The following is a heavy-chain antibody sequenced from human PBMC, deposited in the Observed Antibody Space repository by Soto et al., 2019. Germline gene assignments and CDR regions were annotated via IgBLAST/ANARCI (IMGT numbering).Heavy chain of an antibody. V-gene: IGHV1-3*01. CDR1: GYTFTSYA. CDR3: ARDQAGSGWLNYYYYYGMDV. Sequence: ASVKVSCKASGYTFTSYAMHWVRQAPGQRLEWMGWINVGNGNTKYSQKFQGRVTITRDTSASTAYMELSSLRSEDTAVYYCARDQAGSGWLNYYYYYGMDVWGQGTTVTVSS. D-gene: IGHD6-19*01. J-gene: IGHJ6*02. CDR2: INVGNGNT.